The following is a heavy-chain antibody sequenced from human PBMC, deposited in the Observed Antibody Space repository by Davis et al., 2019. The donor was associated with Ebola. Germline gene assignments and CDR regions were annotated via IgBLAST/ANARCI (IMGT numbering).Heavy chain of an antibody. Sequence: MPSETLSLTCAVYGGSFNGYYWSWIRQPPGKGLEWIGEINHSGSINYNPSLKSRVTISVDTSKNQFSLKLSFVTAADTAVYYCAREGGYSFGYWRYNWFDPWGQGTLVTVSS. V-gene: IGHV4-34*01. D-gene: IGHD5-18*01. CDR2: INHSGSI. J-gene: IGHJ5*02. CDR1: GGSFNGYY. CDR3: AREGGYSFGYWRYNWFDP.